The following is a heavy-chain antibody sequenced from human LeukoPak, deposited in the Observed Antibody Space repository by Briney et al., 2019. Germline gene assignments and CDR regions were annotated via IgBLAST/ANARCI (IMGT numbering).Heavy chain of an antibody. CDR2: IFYRGNT. D-gene: IGHD3-10*01. CDR1: VDSIISGDYY. V-gene: IGHV4-30-4*01. CDR3: ARVSRFNYFDY. Sequence: SQTLSLTCTVSVDSIISGDYYWSWIRQPPGKGLEWIWYIFYRGNTYFNPSLKTRLTISVDTSKNQFSLNVSSVTAADTAFYYCARVSRFNYFDYWGQGTLVTVSS. J-gene: IGHJ4*02.